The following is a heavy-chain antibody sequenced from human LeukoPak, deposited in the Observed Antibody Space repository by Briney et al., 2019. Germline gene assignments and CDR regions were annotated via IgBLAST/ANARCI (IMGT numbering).Heavy chain of an antibody. CDR1: GYTFTGYY. D-gene: IGHD4-11*01. CDR2: INPNSGGT. V-gene: IGHV1-2*02. Sequence: ASVKVSCKASGYTFTGYYMHWVRQAPGQGLEWMGWINPNSGGTNYVQKFQGRVIMTRDTSISTAYMELSRLRSDDTAVYYCARETVTIRPGGDYWGQGTLVTVSS. J-gene: IGHJ4*02. CDR3: ARETVTIRPGGDY.